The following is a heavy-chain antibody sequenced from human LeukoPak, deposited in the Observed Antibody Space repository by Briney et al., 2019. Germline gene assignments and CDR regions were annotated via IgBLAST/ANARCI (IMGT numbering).Heavy chain of an antibody. CDR2: ISYSGST. J-gene: IGHJ4*02. Sequence: SETLSLTCSVSGGSISSSSYYWGWIRQPPGKGLEWIGSISYSGSTYYNPSLKSRVTTSVDTSKKQFSLKLSSVTAADTAVYYCARVSGTTSDYWGQGTLVTVSS. V-gene: IGHV4-39*07. CDR1: GGSISSSSYY. CDR3: ARVSGTTSDY. D-gene: IGHD1-26*01.